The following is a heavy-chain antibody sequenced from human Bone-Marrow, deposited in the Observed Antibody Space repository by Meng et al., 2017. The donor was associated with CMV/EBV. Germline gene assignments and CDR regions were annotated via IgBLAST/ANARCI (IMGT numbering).Heavy chain of an antibody. CDR3: VRVFRGYYGMDV. V-gene: IGHV1-18*01. CDR1: DYTFTSHG. CDR2: SSAYNGNT. J-gene: IGHJ6*02. Sequence: ASAKVSCKAIDYTFTSHGISWVRQAPGQGLEWMGWSSAYNGNTNYAQKLQGRVTMTTDTSTSTAYMELRSLRSDDTAVYYCVRVFRGYYGMDVWGHGTAVTVSS. D-gene: IGHD1-14*01.